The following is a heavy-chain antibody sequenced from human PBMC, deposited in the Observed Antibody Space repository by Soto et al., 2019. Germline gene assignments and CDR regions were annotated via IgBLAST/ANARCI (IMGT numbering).Heavy chain of an antibody. CDR1: GFTFTDYW. CDR2: INGDGSRI. D-gene: IGHD2-15*01. Sequence: EVQLVEFGGGLVQPGGSLRLSCAASGFTFTDYWIHWVRRAPGKGLVWVSRINGDGSRISQADSVKGRFTISRDNALSTVYLQINSLRVEDTAVYYCARGIKNKYGMDVWGQGTTFTVSS. V-gene: IGHV3-74*01. CDR3: ARGIKNKYGMDV. J-gene: IGHJ6*02.